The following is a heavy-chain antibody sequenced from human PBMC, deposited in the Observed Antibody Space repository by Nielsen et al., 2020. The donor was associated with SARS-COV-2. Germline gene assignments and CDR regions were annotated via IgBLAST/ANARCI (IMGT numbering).Heavy chain of an antibody. CDR2: IYSSGSA. D-gene: IGHD3-10*01. V-gene: IGHV4-30-4*08. CDR3: ARGAYGSGSSSTTDVFDI. CDR1: GGSLSSTDYY. J-gene: IGHJ3*02. Sequence: SETLSLTCTVSGGSLSSTDYYWTWIRQSPRKGLEWIGYIYSSGSAYYHPSLKSRLTISVDTSRRQFSLNLSSVTAADTAVYYCARGAYGSGSSSTTDVFDIWGQGTMVTVSS.